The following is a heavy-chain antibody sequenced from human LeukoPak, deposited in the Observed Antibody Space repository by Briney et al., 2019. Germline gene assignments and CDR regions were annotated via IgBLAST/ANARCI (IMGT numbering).Heavy chain of an antibody. CDR2: ISAYNGNT. V-gene: IGHV1-18*01. Sequence: ASVKVSCKASGYTFTSYGISWVRQAPGQGLEWMGWISAYNGNTNYAQKLQGRVTMTTDTSTSTAYMELRSLRSDDTAVYYCARDPRAYCSGGSCYPDTFDIWGQGTMVTVSS. CDR3: ARDPRAYCSGGSCYPDTFDI. CDR1: GYTFTSYG. J-gene: IGHJ3*02. D-gene: IGHD2-15*01.